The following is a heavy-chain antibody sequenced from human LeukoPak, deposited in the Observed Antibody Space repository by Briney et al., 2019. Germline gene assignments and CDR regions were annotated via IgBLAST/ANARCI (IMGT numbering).Heavy chain of an antibody. Sequence: GASVTVSCTASGYTFTGYYMHWVRQAPGQGLEWMGWINPNSGGTNYAQKFQGWVTMTRDTSISTAYMELSRLRSDDTAVYYCARSIDCTNGVCYLSFDYWGQGTLVTVSS. CDR2: INPNSGGT. D-gene: IGHD2-8*01. V-gene: IGHV1-2*04. CDR3: ARSIDCTNGVCYLSFDY. J-gene: IGHJ4*02. CDR1: GYTFTGYY.